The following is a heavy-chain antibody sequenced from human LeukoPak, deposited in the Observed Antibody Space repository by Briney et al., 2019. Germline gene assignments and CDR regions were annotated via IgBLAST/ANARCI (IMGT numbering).Heavy chain of an antibody. CDR2: ISGYNDNT. V-gene: IGHV1-18*01. D-gene: IGHD3-10*01. CDR1: GYTFTSYG. J-gene: IGHJ5*02. Sequence: ASVKVSCKASGYTFTSYGISWVRQAPGQGLEWMGWISGYNDNTKYAQKLQGRVTMTRNTSISTAYMELSSLRSEDTAVYYCASWGKRITMVRGVIKIDWFDPWGQGTLVTVSS. CDR3: ASWGKRITMVRGVIKIDWFDP.